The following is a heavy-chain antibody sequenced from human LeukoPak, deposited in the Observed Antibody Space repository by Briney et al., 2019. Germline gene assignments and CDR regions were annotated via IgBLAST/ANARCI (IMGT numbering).Heavy chain of an antibody. CDR2: VDPEDGET. J-gene: IGHJ6*03. D-gene: IGHD2-2*01. Sequence: ASVKVSCKVSGYTFTDYYMHWVQQAPGKGLEWMGLVDPEDGETIYAEKFQGRVTITADTSTDTAYMELSSLRSEDTAVYYCATAGISKCSSTSCYESIFNYYYYMDVWGKGTMVTVSS. V-gene: IGHV1-69-2*01. CDR1: GYTFTDYY. CDR3: ATAGISKCSSTSCYESIFNYYYYMDV.